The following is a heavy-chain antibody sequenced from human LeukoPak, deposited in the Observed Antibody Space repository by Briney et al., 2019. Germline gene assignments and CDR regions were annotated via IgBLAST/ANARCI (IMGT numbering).Heavy chain of an antibody. CDR3: ARDTSYGGIPFDP. Sequence: GGSLRLACAASGFTFSSYWMHWVRQAPGKGLVWVSRINSDGSSTSYADSVKGRFTISRDNAKNTLYLQMNSLRAEDTAVYYCARDTSYGGIPFDPWGQGTLVTVSS. D-gene: IGHD4-23*01. CDR1: GFTFSSYW. J-gene: IGHJ5*02. CDR2: INSDGSST. V-gene: IGHV3-74*01.